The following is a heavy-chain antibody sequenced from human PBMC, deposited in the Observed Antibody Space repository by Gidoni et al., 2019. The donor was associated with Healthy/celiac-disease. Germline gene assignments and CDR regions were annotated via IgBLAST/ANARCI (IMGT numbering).Heavy chain of an antibody. J-gene: IGHJ4*02. CDR2: SNHSGST. D-gene: IGHD3-22*01. CDR3: ARGPTRDYYDSSGLDY. V-gene: IGHV4-34*01. Sequence: QVQLQQWGAGPLKPSETLARTCAVYGGSFRGYYWSWVRQPPGKGLEWIGESNHSGSTNYNPSRQSRVTISVDTSKNQFSLKLSSVTAADTAVYSCARGPTRDYYDSSGLDYWGQGTLVTVSS. CDR1: GGSFRGYY.